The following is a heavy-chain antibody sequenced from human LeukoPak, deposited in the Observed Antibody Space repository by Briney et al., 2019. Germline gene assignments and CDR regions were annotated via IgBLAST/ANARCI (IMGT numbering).Heavy chain of an antibody. CDR1: GFVFSSYS. CDR2: LIVGNGNQ. J-gene: IGHJ6*02. D-gene: IGHD3-10*01. V-gene: IGHV3-48*01. Sequence: GGSLRLSCAASGFVFSSYSMNWVRQAPGKGLERVSFLIVGNGNQHYADSVKGRFTISRDNSKNTLYLQMNSLRAEDTAVYYCARALRKWFGELLYYYYYYGMDVWGQGTTVTVSS. CDR3: ARALRKWFGELLYYYYYYGMDV.